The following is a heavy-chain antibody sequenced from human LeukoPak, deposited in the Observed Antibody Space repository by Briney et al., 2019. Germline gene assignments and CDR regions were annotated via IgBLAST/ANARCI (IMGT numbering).Heavy chain of an antibody. V-gene: IGHV3-21*01. CDR1: GFTFSSYS. Sequence: PGGSLRLSCTASGFTFSSYSMNWVRQAPGKGLEWVSSISSSSSYICYADSVKGRFTISRDNAKNSLYLQMNSLRAEDTAVYYCARSRGPVDYWGQGTLVTVSS. CDR3: ARSRGPVDY. J-gene: IGHJ4*02. CDR2: ISSSSSYI.